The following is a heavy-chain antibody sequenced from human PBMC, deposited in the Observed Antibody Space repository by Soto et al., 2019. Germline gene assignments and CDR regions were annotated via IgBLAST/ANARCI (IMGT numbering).Heavy chain of an antibody. J-gene: IGHJ4*02. CDR1: GGSISSGGYY. V-gene: IGHV4-31*03. D-gene: IGHD3-22*01. Sequence: QVQLQESGPGLVKPSQTLSLTCTVSGGSISSGGYYWSWIRQHPGKGLEWIGYIYYSGSTYYNPSLKSRVTISVDTSKNQFSLKLSSVTAADTAVYYCARDRFYYDSSGYYSFYFDYWGQGTLVTVSS. CDR2: IYYSGST. CDR3: ARDRFYYDSSGYYSFYFDY.